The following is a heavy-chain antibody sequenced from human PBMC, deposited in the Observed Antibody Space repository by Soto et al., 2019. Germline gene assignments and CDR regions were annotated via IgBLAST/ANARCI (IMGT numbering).Heavy chain of an antibody. CDR2: IYHSGGT. Sequence: SETLSLTCTVSGGSISSYYWNWIRQPPGKGLQWIGYIYHSGGTNYNPSLKSRVTISVDTSKNQFSLKVDSVTAADTAVYHCARGRVTMVRGVNFYWFDPWGQGTLVTVSS. CDR1: GGSISSYY. D-gene: IGHD3-10*01. V-gene: IGHV4-59*01. CDR3: ARGRVTMVRGVNFYWFDP. J-gene: IGHJ5*02.